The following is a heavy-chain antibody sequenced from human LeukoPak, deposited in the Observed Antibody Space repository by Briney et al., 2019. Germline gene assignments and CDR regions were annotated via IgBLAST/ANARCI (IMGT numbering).Heavy chain of an antibody. CDR3: AREVEGIAAANWFDP. V-gene: IGHV1-2*02. CDR2: INANSGGT. CDR1: GYIFTGYY. D-gene: IGHD6-13*01. J-gene: IGHJ5*02. Sequence: ASVKVSCKASGYIFTGYYMHWVRQAPGQGLEWMGWINANSGGTKYAQKFQGRVTMTGDTSISTAYMELSSLRSDDTAVYYCAREVEGIAAANWFDPWGQGTLVTVSS.